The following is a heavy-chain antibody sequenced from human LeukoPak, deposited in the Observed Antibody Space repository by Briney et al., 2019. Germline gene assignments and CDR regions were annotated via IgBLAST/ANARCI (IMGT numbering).Heavy chain of an antibody. Sequence: ASVKVSCKASGYTFSDYYIHWVRQAPGQGLECVGWINPNSGGTDSTQKLQGRVTMTRDTSICATYMELRTLTSDDTAVYYCARGTRGSYSSIHDWGQGTLVTVSS. CDR3: ARGTRGSYSSIHD. V-gene: IGHV1-2*02. J-gene: IGHJ4*02. CDR1: GYTFSDYY. D-gene: IGHD1-26*01. CDR2: INPNSGGT.